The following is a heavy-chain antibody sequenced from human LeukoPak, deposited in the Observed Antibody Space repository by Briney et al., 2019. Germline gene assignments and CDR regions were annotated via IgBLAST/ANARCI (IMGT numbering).Heavy chain of an antibody. CDR1: GHLLSSGYD. Sequence: SETLSLTCTVSGHLLSSGYDWGWIRQAQGEGLGWIGSVNYTGRTSYHPSLKSRVTTSLHPSKNHFSLTLSSGSAADTAMYCCARVAYCRGSTCGVYWGQGLIVYVSP. CDR3: ARVAYCRGSTCGVY. CDR2: VNYTGRT. D-gene: IGHD2-21*01. J-gene: IGHJ1*01. V-gene: IGHV4-38-2*02.